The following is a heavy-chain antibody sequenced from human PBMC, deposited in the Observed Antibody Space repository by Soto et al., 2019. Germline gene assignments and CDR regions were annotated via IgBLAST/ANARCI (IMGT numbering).Heavy chain of an antibody. V-gene: IGHV1-69*12. Sequence: QIQLVQSGAEVKKPGSSVKVSCKASGGTFSSYIFTWMRQAPGQGLEWMGGIIPLFGTTKYAVNFQGSVTLTADERTSTAYMEVTGLRSEDTAVNYCATGGISMSTGALNEMDVWGQGTTFIVS. J-gene: IGHJ6*02. CDR2: IIPLFGTT. D-gene: IGHD1-26*01. CDR1: GGTFSSYI. CDR3: ATGGISMSTGALNEMDV.